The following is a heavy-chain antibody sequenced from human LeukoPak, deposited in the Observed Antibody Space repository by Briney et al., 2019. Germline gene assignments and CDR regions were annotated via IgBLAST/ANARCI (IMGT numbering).Heavy chain of an antibody. CDR3: AKDFSVGATRSLDY. CDR1: GFPFSSYA. V-gene: IGHV3-30-3*01. D-gene: IGHD1-26*01. J-gene: IGHJ4*02. Sequence: GRSLRLSCAASGFPFSSYAMHWVRQAPGKGLEWVAVISYDGSTKYYADSVKDRFTISRDNSKNTLYLQMNSLRAEGTAVYYCAKDFSVGATRSLDYWGQGTLVTVSS. CDR2: ISYDGSTK.